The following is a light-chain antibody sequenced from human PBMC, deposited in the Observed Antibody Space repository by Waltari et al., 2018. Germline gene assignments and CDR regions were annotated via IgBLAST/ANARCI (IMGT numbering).Light chain of an antibody. CDR1: QGISRL. Sequence: DIQMTQSPSTLSASVGDRVNITCRASQGISRLLAWYQQKPGMAPKLLIFDASSLESGVPSRFSGSGSGTEFTLRISRVEAEDVGIYYCMQGTKWPYTFGQGTKLEIK. V-gene: IGKV1-5*01. J-gene: IGKJ2*01. CDR3: MQGTKWPYT. CDR2: DAS.